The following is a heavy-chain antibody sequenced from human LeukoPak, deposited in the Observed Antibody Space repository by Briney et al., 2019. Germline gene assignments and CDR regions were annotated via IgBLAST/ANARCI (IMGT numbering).Heavy chain of an antibody. Sequence: GGSLRLSCAASGFTVSSNYMSWVRQAPGKGLEWVSVIYSGGSTYYADSVKGRFTISGDNSKNTLYLQMNSLRAEDTAVYYCARDRRQLGYDYWGQGTLVTVSS. D-gene: IGHD6-6*01. V-gene: IGHV3-66*01. CDR1: GFTVSSNY. J-gene: IGHJ4*02. CDR3: ARDRRQLGYDY. CDR2: IYSGGST.